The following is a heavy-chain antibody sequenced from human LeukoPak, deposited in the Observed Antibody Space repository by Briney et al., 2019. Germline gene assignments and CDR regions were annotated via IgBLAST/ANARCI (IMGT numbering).Heavy chain of an antibody. CDR2: ISSSSSTI. J-gene: IGHJ6*02. D-gene: IGHD6-19*01. Sequence: GGSLRLSCAASGFTFSSYSMNWVRQAPGKGLEWVSYISSSSSTIYYADSVKGRFTISRDNAKNSLYLQMNSLRAEDTAVYYRARDMSSSGWYDHGGMDVWGQGTTVTVSS. V-gene: IGHV3-48*01. CDR3: ARDMSSSGWYDHGGMDV. CDR1: GFTFSSYS.